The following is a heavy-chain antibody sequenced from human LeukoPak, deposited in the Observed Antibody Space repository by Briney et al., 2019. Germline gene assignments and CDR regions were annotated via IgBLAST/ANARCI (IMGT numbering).Heavy chain of an antibody. CDR3: ARATVGYYYDSSGYPTAPYYFDY. D-gene: IGHD3-22*01. V-gene: IGHV1-69*05. CDR1: GGTFSSYA. CDR2: IIPIFGTA. J-gene: IGHJ4*02. Sequence: SVKVSCKASGGTFSSYAINWVRQAPGQGLEWMGRIIPIFGTASYAQKFQGRVTITTDESTSTAYMELRSLRSEDTAVYYCARATVGYYYDSSGYPTAPYYFDYWGQGTLVTVSS.